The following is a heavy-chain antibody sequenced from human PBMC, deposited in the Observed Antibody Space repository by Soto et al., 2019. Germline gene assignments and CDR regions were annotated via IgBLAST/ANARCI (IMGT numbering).Heavy chain of an antibody. V-gene: IGHV3-53*01. J-gene: IGHJ4*02. CDR1: GFTVSSTNY. CDR2: LYPGDTT. CDR3: HGYGY. D-gene: IGHD5-12*01. Sequence: EVQLVESGGGLIQPGGSLRLSCVVSGFTVSSTNYKSWVRQAPGKGLEWVSVLYPGDTTFYADSVKGRFTISRDNSKNTLYLQMNSLRAEDTAVYYCHGYGYWGQGTLVTVSS.